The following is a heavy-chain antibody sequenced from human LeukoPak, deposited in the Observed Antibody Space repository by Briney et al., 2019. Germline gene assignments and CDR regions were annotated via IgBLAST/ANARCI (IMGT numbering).Heavy chain of an antibody. CDR3: AKEFGWETATIDFDY. J-gene: IGHJ4*02. V-gene: IGHV3-66*01. CDR1: GFTVSSNY. Sequence: GGSLRLSCAASGFTVSSNYMSWVRQAPGKGLEWVSVIYSGGSTYYADSVKGRFTISRDNSKNTLYLQMNSLRAEDTAVYYCAKEFGWETATIDFDYWGQGTLVTVSS. CDR2: IYSGGST. D-gene: IGHD5-24*01.